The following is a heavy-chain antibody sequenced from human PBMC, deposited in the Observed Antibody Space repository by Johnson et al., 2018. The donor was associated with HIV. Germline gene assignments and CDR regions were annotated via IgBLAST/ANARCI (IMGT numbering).Heavy chain of an antibody. CDR1: GFTFSSYW. CDR3: ARDDGGGGDAFDI. Sequence: VQLVESGGGVVQPGRSLRLSCAASGFTFSSYWMHWVRQAPGKGLVWVSRINSDGSSTSYADSVKGRFTISRDNAKNTLYLQMNSLRAEDTAVYYCARDDGGGGDAFDIWGQGTMVTVS. CDR2: INSDGSST. D-gene: IGHD2-15*01. J-gene: IGHJ3*02. V-gene: IGHV3-74*01.